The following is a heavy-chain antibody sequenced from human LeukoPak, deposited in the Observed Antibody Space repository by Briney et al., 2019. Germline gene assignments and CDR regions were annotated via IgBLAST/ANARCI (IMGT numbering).Heavy chain of an antibody. CDR2: IKSETYGGTT. V-gene: IGHV3-15*01. J-gene: IGHJ4*02. CDR1: GFTFSKAW. D-gene: IGHD3-22*01. CDR3: TTDYYDSVGYSSYY. Sequence: GGSLRLSCAASGFTFSKAWMSWVRQAPGRGLEWVGRIKSETYGGTTDYAAPVSGRFTISRDDSKNTLYLQMNGLKAEDTAVYYCTTDYYDSVGYSSYYWGQGALVTVSS.